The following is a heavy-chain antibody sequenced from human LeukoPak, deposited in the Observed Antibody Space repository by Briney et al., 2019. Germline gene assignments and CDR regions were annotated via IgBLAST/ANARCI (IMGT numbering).Heavy chain of an antibody. CDR2: ISGSGGST. D-gene: IGHD2-2*02. CDR3: AKDWANYCSSTSCYTGEDY. CDR1: GFTFSSYA. Sequence: GGSLRLSCAASGFTFSSYAMSWVRQAPGKGLEWVSVISGSGGSTYYADSVKGRFTISRDNSKNTLYLQMNSLRAEDTAVYYCAKDWANYCSSTSCYTGEDYWGQGTLVTVSS. J-gene: IGHJ4*02. V-gene: IGHV3-23*01.